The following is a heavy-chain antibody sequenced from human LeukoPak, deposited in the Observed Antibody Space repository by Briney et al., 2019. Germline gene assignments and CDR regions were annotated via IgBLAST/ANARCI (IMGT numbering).Heavy chain of an antibody. CDR3: AKDIEVAITGHYFDL. V-gene: IGHV3-23*01. CDR1: GFTFSSYA. CDR2: ISGSGCST. D-gene: IGHD3-22*01. Sequence: GGSLRLSCAASGFTFSSYAMSWVRQAPGQGLEWLSAISGSGCSTHYADSVRGRFTISRDNSKTTLFLQMNSLRAEDTALYYCAKDIEVAITGHYFDLWGRGTLVAVSS. J-gene: IGHJ2*01.